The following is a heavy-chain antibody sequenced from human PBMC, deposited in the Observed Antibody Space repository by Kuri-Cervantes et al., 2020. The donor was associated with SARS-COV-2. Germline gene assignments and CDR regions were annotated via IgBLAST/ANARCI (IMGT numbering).Heavy chain of an antibody. CDR2: ISGSGGST. D-gene: IGHD3-22*01. CDR3: AKDRRYYDSSGYYPIDY. CDR1: GFTFSSYA. J-gene: IGHJ4*02. Sequence: GESLKISCAASGFTFSSYAMSWVRQAPGKGLEWVSAISGSGGSTYYADSVKGRFTISRDNSKNTLYLQMNSLRAEDTAVYYCAKDRRYYDSSGYYPIDYWGQGTLVTVSS. V-gene: IGHV3-23*01.